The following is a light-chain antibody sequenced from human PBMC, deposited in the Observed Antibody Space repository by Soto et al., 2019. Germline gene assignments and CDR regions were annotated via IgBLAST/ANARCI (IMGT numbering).Light chain of an antibody. Sequence: THSPFTLSFSPGESATLSCRASQSFRGLLAWYQQKPGQAPRLLIYDAYNRATGIPPRFSGSGSGTEFTLSISSLQSEDFAVYYCQHYDNWPPWTFGQGTKVDI. J-gene: IGKJ1*01. CDR1: QSFRGL. V-gene: IGKV3D-15*01. CDR3: QHYDNWPPWT. CDR2: DAY.